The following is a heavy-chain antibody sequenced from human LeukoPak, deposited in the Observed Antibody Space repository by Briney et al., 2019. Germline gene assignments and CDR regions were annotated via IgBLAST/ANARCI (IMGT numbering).Heavy chain of an antibody. CDR3: ARRGGIAARPFDY. CDR2: IDHSGST. CDR1: GGSISSSSYY. V-gene: IGHV4-39*07. D-gene: IGHD6-13*01. Sequence: SETLSLTCTVSGGSISSSSYYWSWIRQPPGKGLEWIGEIDHSGSTNYNPSLKSRVTISVDTSKNQFSLKLSSVTAADTAVYYCARRGGIAARPFDYWGQGTLVTVSS. J-gene: IGHJ4*02.